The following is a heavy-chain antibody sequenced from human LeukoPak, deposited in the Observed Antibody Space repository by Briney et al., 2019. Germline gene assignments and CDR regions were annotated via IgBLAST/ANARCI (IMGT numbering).Heavy chain of an antibody. Sequence: GGSLRLSCAASGFTFSSFWMHWVRQAPGKGLVWVSHINSDGSSTSYADSVKGRFTISRDNAKNTLYLQMNSLRADDTAVYYCASLHFLFDYWGQGTLVTVSS. V-gene: IGHV3-74*01. J-gene: IGHJ4*02. CDR1: GFTFSSFW. CDR3: ASLHFLFDY. CDR2: INSDGSST.